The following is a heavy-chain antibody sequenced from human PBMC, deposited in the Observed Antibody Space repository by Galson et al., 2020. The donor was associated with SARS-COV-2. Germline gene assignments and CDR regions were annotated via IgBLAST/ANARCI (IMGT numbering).Heavy chain of an antibody. D-gene: IGHD3-10*01. J-gene: IGHJ3*01. V-gene: IGHV2-5*02. Sequence: KMSGPTLVKPTQTLTLTCNFSGFSLSDTGVGVGWIRQPPGQALEWLTLIYWDDDKRYRPSLKSRLTVTKDTSKNQVVLTMANMDPVDTGTYYCAHKPPGGPVADAFDVWGRGTLVTVCS. CDR1: GFSLSDTGVG. CDR3: AHKPPGGPVADAFDV. CDR2: IYWDDDK.